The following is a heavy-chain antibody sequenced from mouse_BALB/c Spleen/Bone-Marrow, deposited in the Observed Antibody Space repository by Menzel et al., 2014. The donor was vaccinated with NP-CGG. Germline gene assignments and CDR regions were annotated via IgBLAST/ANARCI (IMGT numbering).Heavy chain of an antibody. V-gene: IGHV1-7*01. CDR3: ARDDYAY. CDR1: GYTFXSYW. Sequence: QVQLQQSGAELAKPGASVKMSCKASGYTFXSYWMHWVKQRPGQGLEWIGYIYPSTGYTEHNQKFKDKAIMTADKSSSTAYMQLSSLTSEDSAVYCCARDDYAYWGQGTLVTVSA. J-gene: IGHJ3*01. CDR2: IYPSTGYT. D-gene: IGHD2-4*01.